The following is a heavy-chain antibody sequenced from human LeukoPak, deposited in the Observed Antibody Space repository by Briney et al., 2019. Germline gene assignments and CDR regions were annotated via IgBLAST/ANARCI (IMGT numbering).Heavy chain of an antibody. CDR2: IYYSGST. CDR3: ARDSVTSRYLNPNSPGC. J-gene: IGHJ4*02. V-gene: IGHV4-39*07. Sequence: SETLSLTCTVSGGSISSSSYYWGWIRQPPGKGLEWIGSIYYSGSTYYNPSLKSRVTISVDTSKNQFSLKLSSVTAADTAVYYCARDSVTSRYLNPNSPGCWGQGTLVTVSS. CDR1: GGSISSSSYY. D-gene: IGHD4-17*01.